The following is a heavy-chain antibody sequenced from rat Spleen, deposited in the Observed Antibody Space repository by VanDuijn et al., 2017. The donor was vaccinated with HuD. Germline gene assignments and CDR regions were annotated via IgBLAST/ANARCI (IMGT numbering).Heavy chain of an antibody. D-gene: IGHD1-12*03. CDR3: ARDGYWFAY. CDR2: IWDDGTT. CDR1: GFSLTSYH. J-gene: IGHJ3*01. Sequence: VQLKESGPGLVQPSQTLSLTCTVSGFSLTSYHVTWVRQPPGKGLEWMGVIWDDGTTAYNSSLKSRLSISRDTSKSQVFLKMSSLKTEDTATYYCARDGYWFAYWGQGTLVTVSS. V-gene: IGHV2-32*01.